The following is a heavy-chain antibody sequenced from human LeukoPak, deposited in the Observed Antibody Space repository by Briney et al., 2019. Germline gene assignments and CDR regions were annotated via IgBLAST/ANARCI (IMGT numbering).Heavy chain of an antibody. CDR1: GFTFSNAW. CDR3: ARAYCGGDCYSGQPVPGSWFDP. V-gene: IGHV3-15*01. Sequence: GGSLRLSCAASGFTFSNAWMSWVRQAPGKGLEWVGRIKSKTDGGTTDYAAPVKGRFTISRDDSKNTLYLQMNSLRAEDTAVYYCARAYCGGDCYSGQPVPGSWFDPWGQGTLVTVSS. D-gene: IGHD2-21*02. J-gene: IGHJ5*02. CDR2: IKSKTDGGTT.